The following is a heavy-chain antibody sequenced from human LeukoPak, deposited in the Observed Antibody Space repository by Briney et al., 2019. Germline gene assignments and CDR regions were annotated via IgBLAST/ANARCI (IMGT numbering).Heavy chain of an antibody. CDR3: AKDPYDSSGVTGWFDP. CDR2: ISGSGGST. J-gene: IGHJ5*02. V-gene: IGHV3-23*01. CDR1: GFTFSSYA. Sequence: AGGSLRLSCAASGFTFSSYAMSWVRQAPGKGLEWVSAISGSGGSTYYADSVKGRFTISRDNSKNTLYLQMNSLRAEDTAVYYCAKDPYDSSGVTGWFDPWGQGTLVTVSS. D-gene: IGHD3-22*01.